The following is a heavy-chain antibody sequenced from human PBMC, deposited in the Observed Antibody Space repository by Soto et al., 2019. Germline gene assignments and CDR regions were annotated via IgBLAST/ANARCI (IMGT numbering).Heavy chain of an antibody. CDR2: IIPIFGTA. CDR1: GGTFSSYA. CDR3: ASLDRGGFGRNYYYGMDV. V-gene: IGHV1-69*13. Sequence: SVKVSCKASGGTFSSYAISWVRQAPGQGLEWMGGIIPIFGTANYAQKFQGRVTITADESTSTAYMELSSLRSEDTAVYYCASLDRGGFGRNYYYGMDVWGQGTTVTVSS. D-gene: IGHD2-15*01. J-gene: IGHJ6*02.